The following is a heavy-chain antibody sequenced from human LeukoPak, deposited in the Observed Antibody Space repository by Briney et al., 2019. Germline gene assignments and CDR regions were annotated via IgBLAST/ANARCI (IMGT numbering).Heavy chain of an antibody. Sequence: GASVKVSCKVSGYTLTELSMHWVRQAPGKGLEWMGGFDVEDGETVYAQKFQGRVTMTEDTSTDTAYMELSSLRLEDTAVYYCATPVRGESSGYHYYYYGMGVWGQGTTVIVSS. J-gene: IGHJ6*02. D-gene: IGHD3-22*01. V-gene: IGHV1-24*01. CDR2: FDVEDGET. CDR3: ATPVRGESSGYHYYYYGMGV. CDR1: GYTLTELS.